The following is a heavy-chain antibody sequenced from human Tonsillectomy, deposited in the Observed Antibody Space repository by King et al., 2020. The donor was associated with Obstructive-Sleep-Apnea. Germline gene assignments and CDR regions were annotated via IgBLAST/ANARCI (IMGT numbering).Heavy chain of an antibody. D-gene: IGHD6-19*01. CDR3: AREAFSGWYSFDY. CDR2: IYRGRT. J-gene: IGHJ4*02. V-gene: IGHV4-4*02. CDR1: GGSISSSHW. Sequence: VQLQESGPGLVRPSGTLSLTCAVSGGSISSSHWWSWVRQPPGKGVAWSGEIYRGRTNYNPSLKTRVTILADMSKNQISLKLTSVTASDTAVYYCAREAFSGWYSFDYWGQGALVTVSS.